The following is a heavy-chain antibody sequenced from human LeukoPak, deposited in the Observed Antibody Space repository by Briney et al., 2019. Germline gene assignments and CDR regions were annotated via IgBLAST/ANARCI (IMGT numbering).Heavy chain of an antibody. CDR1: GFPFSNHA. J-gene: IGHJ4*02. CDR2: ISNGNT. CDR3: ASGSGSYYNVGDY. Sequence: GGSLRLSCAASGFPFSNHAMSWVRQPPGKGLEWVSAISNGNTYYADSVRGRFTISRDDSKNTLYLQMNSLRAEDTAVYYCASGSGSYYNVGDYWGQGTLVTVSS. V-gene: IGHV3-23*01. D-gene: IGHD3-10*01.